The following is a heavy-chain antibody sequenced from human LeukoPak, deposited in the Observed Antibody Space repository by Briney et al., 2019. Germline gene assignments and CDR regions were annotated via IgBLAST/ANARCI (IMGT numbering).Heavy chain of an antibody. CDR3: ARDSAYGSGSY. CDR1: GGTFSSYA. CDR2: IIPILGIA. J-gene: IGHJ4*02. V-gene: IGHV1-69*04. Sequence: SVKVSCKASGGTFSSYAISWVRQAPGQGLEWMGRIIPILGIANYAQKFQGRVTITADKSTSTAYMELSSLRSEDTAVYYCARDSAYGSGSYWGQGTLVTVSS. D-gene: IGHD3-10*01.